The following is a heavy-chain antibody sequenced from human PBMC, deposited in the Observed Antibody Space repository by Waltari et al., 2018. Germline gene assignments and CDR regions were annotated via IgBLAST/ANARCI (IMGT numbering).Heavy chain of an antibody. CDR2: IYHSGST. J-gene: IGHJ5*02. CDR3: AREWYCSGGSCYPDNNWFDP. Sequence: QVQLQESGPGLVKPSETLSLTCAVSGYSISSGYYWGWIRHPPGQGLEGTGSIYHSGSTYYNPSLKSRVTISVDTSMNQFSLKLSSVTAADTAVYYCAREWYCSGGSCYPDNNWFDPWGQGTLVTVSS. CDR1: GYSISSGYY. V-gene: IGHV4-38-2*02. D-gene: IGHD2-15*01.